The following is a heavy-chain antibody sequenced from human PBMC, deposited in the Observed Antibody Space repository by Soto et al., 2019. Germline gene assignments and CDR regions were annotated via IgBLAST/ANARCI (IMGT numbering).Heavy chain of an antibody. V-gene: IGHV3-23*01. CDR3: TKSDGCGGGACYTGTYYYFDV. Sequence: GGSLRLSCAASGFPSSTYALNWVRQAPGKGPEWVSTISESGHHTHYADSVKGRFTISRDKSKNTLSLQMNSLRVDDTAIYYCTKSDGCGGGACYTGTYYYFDVWGRGTLVTVSS. D-gene: IGHD3-16*02. CDR1: GFPSSTYA. CDR2: ISESGHHT. J-gene: IGHJ2*01.